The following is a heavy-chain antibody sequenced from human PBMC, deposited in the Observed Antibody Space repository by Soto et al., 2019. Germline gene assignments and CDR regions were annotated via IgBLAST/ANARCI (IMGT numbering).Heavy chain of an antibody. V-gene: IGHV3-23*01. CDR3: TKSDGCGGGACYTGTYYYFDV. Sequence: GGSLRLSCAASGFPSSTYALNWVRQAPGKGPEWVSTISESGHHTHYADSVKGRFTISRDKSKNTLSLQMNSLRVDDTAIYYCTKSDGCGGGACYTGTYYYFDVWGRGTLVTVSS. D-gene: IGHD3-16*02. CDR1: GFPSSTYA. CDR2: ISESGHHT. J-gene: IGHJ2*01.